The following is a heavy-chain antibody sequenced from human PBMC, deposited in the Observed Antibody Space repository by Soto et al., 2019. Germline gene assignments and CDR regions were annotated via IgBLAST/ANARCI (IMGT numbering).Heavy chain of an antibody. V-gene: IGHV3-23*01. J-gene: IGHJ4*02. Sequence: EVQLLESGGGLVQPGGSLRLSCAASGFTFDNYAMGWVRQAPGKGLEWVLAITGSGSDTYYIDSVKGRFTISRDNSKNTLYLQMNSLTAEDTAIYYCAKLGSSSWSPHYYFDYWGQGTLVTVSS. D-gene: IGHD2-2*01. CDR3: AKLGSSSWSPHYYFDY. CDR2: ITGSGSDT. CDR1: GFTFDNYA.